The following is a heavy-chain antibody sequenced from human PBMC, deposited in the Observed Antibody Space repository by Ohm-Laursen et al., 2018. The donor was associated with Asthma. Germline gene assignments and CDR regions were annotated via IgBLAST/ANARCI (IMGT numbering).Heavy chain of an antibody. V-gene: IGHV3-53*01. CDR1: GFNVSTYF. CDR2: IYSGGAT. Sequence: SLRLSCAASGFNVSTYFMSWVRQAPGKGLEWVSVIYSGGATYYADSVKGRFTISRDNSENTLYLQMNSLRAEDSAVYYCARASRGYTYELDYWGQGTLVTVSS. CDR3: ARASRGYTYELDY. J-gene: IGHJ4*02. D-gene: IGHD5-18*01.